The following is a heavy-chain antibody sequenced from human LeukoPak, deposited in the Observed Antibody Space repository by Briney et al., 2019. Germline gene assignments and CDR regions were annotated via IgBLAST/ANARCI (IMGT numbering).Heavy chain of an antibody. Sequence: GGSLRLSCAASGFTFDDYGMHWVRQAPGKGLEWVSVISGDGGSTYYADSVKGRFTISRDNSKNSLYLQMNSLRTEDTALYYCAKELYCSSASCYRTGLDVWGQGTTVTVSS. CDR1: GFTFDDYG. CDR2: ISGDGGST. J-gene: IGHJ6*02. V-gene: IGHV3-43*02. CDR3: AKELYCSSASCYRTGLDV. D-gene: IGHD2-2*01.